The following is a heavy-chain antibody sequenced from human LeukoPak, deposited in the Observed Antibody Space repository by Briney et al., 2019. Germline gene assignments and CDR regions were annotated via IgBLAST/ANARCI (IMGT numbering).Heavy chain of an antibody. D-gene: IGHD4/OR15-4a*01. Sequence: PGGSLRLSCAASGFTVSSTYMSWVRQAPGKGLEWVSVIYSGGTTYYADSVKGRFTISRDNSKNTLYLQMNSLRTEDTAVYYCARDLYDYGSYWSQGTLVTVSS. J-gene: IGHJ4*02. CDR3: ARDLYDYGSY. V-gene: IGHV3-66*01. CDR1: GFTVSSTY. CDR2: IYSGGTT.